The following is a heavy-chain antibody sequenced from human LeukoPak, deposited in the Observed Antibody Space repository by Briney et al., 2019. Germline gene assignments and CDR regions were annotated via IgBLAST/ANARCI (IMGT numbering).Heavy chain of an antibody. D-gene: IGHD3-22*01. V-gene: IGHV6-1*01. CDR1: GDSVSSNSAA. CDR3: ARDPHPYYYDSSGYYCDY. J-gene: IGHJ4*02. Sequence: SQTLSLTCAISGDSVSSNSAAWNWIRQSPSRGLEWLGGTYYRSKWYYDYAVAVKSRISINPDTSKNQFSLQLSSVTPEDTAVYYCARDPHPYYYDSSGYYCDYWGQGTLVTVSS. CDR2: TYYRSKWYY.